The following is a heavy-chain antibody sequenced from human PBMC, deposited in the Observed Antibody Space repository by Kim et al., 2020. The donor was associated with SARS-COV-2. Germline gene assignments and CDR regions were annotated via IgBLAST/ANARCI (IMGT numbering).Heavy chain of an antibody. V-gene: IGHV1-2*02. CDR1: GYTFTDYY. D-gene: IGHD3-3*01. Sequence: ASVKVSCKASGYTFTDYYIHWVRQAPGQGLEWMGWINPYSGDTNYAQKFQGRVTMTRDMSISTPYVELSSLRSDDTAVYYCARSAHFWSGHYLDFWGQGTLITVSS. CDR3: ARSAHFWSGHYLDF. J-gene: IGHJ4*02. CDR2: INPYSGDT.